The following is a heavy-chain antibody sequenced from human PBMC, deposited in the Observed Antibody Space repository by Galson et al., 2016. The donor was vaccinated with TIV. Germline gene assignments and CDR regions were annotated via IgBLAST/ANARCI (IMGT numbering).Heavy chain of an antibody. J-gene: IGHJ6*02. V-gene: IGHV3-53*01. CDR1: GLSLTSNY. CDR2: IYSSGGT. CDR3: ARVLSTSYYYAMAV. Sequence: SLRLSCAASGLSLTSNYVYWVRQTPGKGLEWVSLIYSSGGTHYADSAKGRFTISRDDSKNTVYLQMNSLRAEDTAVYYCARVLSTSYYYAMAVWGQGATVTVSS.